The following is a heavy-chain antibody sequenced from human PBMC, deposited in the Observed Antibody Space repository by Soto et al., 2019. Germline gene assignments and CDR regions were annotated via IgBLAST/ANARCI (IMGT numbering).Heavy chain of an antibody. Sequence: ASETLSLTCTVSGGSINSYYWNWIRQPPGRGLEWIGYIYNSGSTNYNPSLRSRVTISEDTSKNQFSLKLSSVTAADTAVYYCARDDNGWFDPWGQGTLVTVSS. J-gene: IGHJ5*02. CDR1: GGSINSYY. D-gene: IGHD1-20*01. V-gene: IGHV4-59*01. CDR3: ARDDNGWFDP. CDR2: IYNSGST.